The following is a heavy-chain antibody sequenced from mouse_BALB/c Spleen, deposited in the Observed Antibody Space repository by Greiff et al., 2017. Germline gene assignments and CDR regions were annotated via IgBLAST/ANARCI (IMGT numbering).Heavy chain of an antibody. V-gene: IGHV1-74*01. CDR1: GYTFTSYW. J-gene: IGHJ4*01. CDR3: AATATYYYAMDY. D-gene: IGHD1-2*01. CDR2: IDPSNSET. Sequence: QVQLQQPGAELVKPGASVKLSCKASGYTFTSYWMHWVKQRPGQGLEWIGMIDPSNSETRLNQKFKDKATLNVDKSSNTAYMQLSSLTSEDSAVYYCAATATYYYAMDYWGQGTSVTVSS.